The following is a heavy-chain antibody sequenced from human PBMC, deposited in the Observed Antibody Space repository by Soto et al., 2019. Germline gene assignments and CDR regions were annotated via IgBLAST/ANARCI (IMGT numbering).Heavy chain of an antibody. CDR3: AKRGIAARPFTYYYGMDV. D-gene: IGHD6-13*01. J-gene: IGHJ6*02. CDR2: ISGSGGST. V-gene: IGHV3-23*01. CDR1: GFTFSSYA. Sequence: GGSLRLSCAASGFTFSSYAMSWVRQAPGKGLEWVSAISGSGGSTYYADSVKGRFTLSRDNSKYTLYLQMNSLRAEDTAVYYCAKRGIAARPFTYYYGMDVWGQGTPVTVSS.